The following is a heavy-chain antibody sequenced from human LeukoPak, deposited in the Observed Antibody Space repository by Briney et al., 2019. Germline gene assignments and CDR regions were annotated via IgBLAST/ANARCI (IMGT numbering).Heavy chain of an antibody. CDR2: IYTSGST. D-gene: IGHD3-16*01. V-gene: IGHV4-61*02. J-gene: IGHJ3*02. Sequence: SQTLSLTCTVSSGSISSGNYYWRWIRQPAGKGLEWIGRIYTSGSTNYNPSLKSRVTISVDTPMDQFSLKLSSVTAADTAMYYCARSRMGDAFDIWGQGTMVTVSS. CDR3: ARSRMGDAFDI. CDR1: SGSISSGNYY.